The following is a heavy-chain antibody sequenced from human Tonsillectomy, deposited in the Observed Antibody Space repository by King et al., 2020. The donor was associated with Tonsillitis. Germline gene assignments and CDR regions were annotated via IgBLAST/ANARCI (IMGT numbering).Heavy chain of an antibody. V-gene: IGHV1-69*01. CDR2: IIPIFGTA. D-gene: IGHD6-6*01. CDR1: GGTFSSYA. Sequence: QLVESGAEVKKPGSSVKVSCKASGGTFSSYAISWVRQAPGQGLEWMGGIIPIFGTANYAQKFQGRVTITADESTSTAYMELSSLRSEDTAVYYCASPRPRIAARPHYGMDVWGQGTTVTVSS. CDR3: ASPRPRIAARPHYGMDV. J-gene: IGHJ6*02.